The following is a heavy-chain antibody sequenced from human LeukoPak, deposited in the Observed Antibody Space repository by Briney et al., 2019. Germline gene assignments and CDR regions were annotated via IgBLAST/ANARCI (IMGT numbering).Heavy chain of an antibody. V-gene: IGHV3-23*01. CDR3: ASLLRDY. Sequence: GGSLRLSCAASGFTFSTYAMTWVRQAPGKGLEWVSIISTSGDSAYYADSVKGRFTISRDNSKNTLYLQMNSLRAEDTAVYYCASLLRDYWGQGTLVTVSS. D-gene: IGHD3-3*01. J-gene: IGHJ4*02. CDR1: GFTFSTYA. CDR2: ISTSGDSA.